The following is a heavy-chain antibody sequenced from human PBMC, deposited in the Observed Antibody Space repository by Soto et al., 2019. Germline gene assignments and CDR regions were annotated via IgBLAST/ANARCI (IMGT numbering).Heavy chain of an antibody. V-gene: IGHV4-39*01. D-gene: IGHD2-21*01. CDR3: ARAGYCGGDCHGGIDY. Sequence: QLQLQESGPGLVKPSETLSLTCTVSGGSISSSTSYWGWIRQPPGKGLEWIGNIYHSGSTYYNPSLKSRVTISVDTSKNQFSLKLSSVTAADTAVYYCARAGYCGGDCHGGIDYWGQGTLVTVSS. CDR2: IYHSGST. CDR1: GGSISSSTSY. J-gene: IGHJ4*02.